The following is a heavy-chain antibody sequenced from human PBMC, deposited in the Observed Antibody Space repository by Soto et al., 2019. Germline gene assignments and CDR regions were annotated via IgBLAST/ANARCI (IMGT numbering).Heavy chain of an antibody. CDR2: INSDGSRI. CDR1: GFTFSSQW. Sequence: GGSLRLSCAASGFTFSSQWMYWVRQSPGKGPVWVSYINSDGSRIAYAESVKGRFTISRDNAKNTLYLQMNSLRVEDTAVYYCVRDIRWGRGTLVTVSS. J-gene: IGHJ1*01. CDR3: VRDIR. V-gene: IGHV3-74*03.